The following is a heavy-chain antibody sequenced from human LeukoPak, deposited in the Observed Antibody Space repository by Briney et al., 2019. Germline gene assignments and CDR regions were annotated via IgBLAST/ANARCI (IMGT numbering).Heavy chain of an antibody. V-gene: IGHV3-48*01. CDR2: ISSSSSTI. D-gene: IGHD3-22*01. J-gene: IGHJ3*02. CDR1: GFTFSSYS. CDR3: ARALPQWLLPLNAFDI. Sequence: GGSLRLSCAASGFTFSSYSMNWVRQAPGKGLEWVSYISSSSSTIYYADSVKGRFTISRDNAKNSLYLQMNSLRAEDTAVYYCARALPQWLLPLNAFDIWGQGTMVTVSS.